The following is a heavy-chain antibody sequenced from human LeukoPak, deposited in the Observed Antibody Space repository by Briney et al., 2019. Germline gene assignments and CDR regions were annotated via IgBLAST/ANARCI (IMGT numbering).Heavy chain of an antibody. CDR1: GFTFSSYA. Sequence: GGSLRLSCAASGFTFSSYAMSWVRQAPGKGLEWVSAISGSGGSTYYADSVKGRFTISRDNSKNTLYLQMNSLRAEDTAVYYCAKEGNRLPWFGESTQGYFDYWGQGTLVTVSS. CDR3: AKEGNRLPWFGESTQGYFDY. J-gene: IGHJ4*02. V-gene: IGHV3-23*01. D-gene: IGHD3-10*01. CDR2: ISGSGGST.